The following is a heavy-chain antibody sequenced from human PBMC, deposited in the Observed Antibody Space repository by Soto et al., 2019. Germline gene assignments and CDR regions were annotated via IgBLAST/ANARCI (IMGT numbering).Heavy chain of an antibody. V-gene: IGHV4-59*01. D-gene: IGHD4-17*01. Sequence: SETLSLTCTVSGGSISSYYWSWIRQPPGKGLEWIGYIYYSGSTNYNPSLKSRVTISVDTSKNQFSLKLSSVTAADTAVYYCARVNNYGGPNFDYWGQGTLVTVSS. J-gene: IGHJ4*02. CDR1: GGSISSYY. CDR2: IYYSGST. CDR3: ARVNNYGGPNFDY.